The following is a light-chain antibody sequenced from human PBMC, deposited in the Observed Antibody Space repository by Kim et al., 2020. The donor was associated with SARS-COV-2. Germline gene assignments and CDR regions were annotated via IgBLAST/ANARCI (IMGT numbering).Light chain of an antibody. V-gene: IGLV2-18*02. CDR1: SSDVGSYNR. Sequence: QSALTQPPSVSGSPGQSVTISCTGTSSDVGSYNRVSWYQQPPVTAPKLMIYEVSNRPSGVPDRFSGSKSGNTASLTISGLQAEDEADYYCSSYTSSSTYVCGTGTKVTV. CDR2: EVS. J-gene: IGLJ1*01. CDR3: SSYTSSSTYV.